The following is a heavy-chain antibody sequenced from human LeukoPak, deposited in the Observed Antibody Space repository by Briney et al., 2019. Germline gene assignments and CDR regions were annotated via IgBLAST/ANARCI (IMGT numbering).Heavy chain of an antibody. V-gene: IGHV3-23*01. Sequence: GGSLRLSCTASGFIFSSYAMSWVRQAPGKGLEWVSAISGGGGSTYYADSVKGRFTTSRDNSKNTLYLQMNSLRAEDTAVYYCAKASHYYDSSGYYYISLYYYYMDVWGKGTTVTVSS. CDR3: AKASHYYDSSGYYYISLYYYYMDV. CDR1: GFIFSSYA. J-gene: IGHJ6*03. CDR2: ISGGGGST. D-gene: IGHD3-22*01.